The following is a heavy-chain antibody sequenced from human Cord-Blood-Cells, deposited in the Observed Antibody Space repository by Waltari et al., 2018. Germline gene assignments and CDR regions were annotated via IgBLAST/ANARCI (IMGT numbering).Heavy chain of an antibody. D-gene: IGHD6-6*01. CDR2: IYYSGGT. J-gene: IGHJ4*02. CDR3: ARLTKQLGFDY. CDR1: GGSISSSSYY. Sequence: QLQLQESGPGLVKPSETLSLTCTVSGGSISSSSYYWGWIRQPPGKGLEWIGSIYYSGGTYYTPSFKSRFTISVDTSKNQFSLKLSSVTAADTAVYYCARLTKQLGFDYWGQGTLVTVSS. V-gene: IGHV4-39*01.